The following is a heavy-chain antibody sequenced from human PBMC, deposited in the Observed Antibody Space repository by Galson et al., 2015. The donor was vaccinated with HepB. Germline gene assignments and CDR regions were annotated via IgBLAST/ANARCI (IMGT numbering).Heavy chain of an antibody. D-gene: IGHD4-17*01. Sequence: SLRLSCAASGFTFSDYYMTWIRQAPGKGLEWLSYISASGTYTNYADSVKGRFTISRDNAKNSLYLQMNSLRAEDTAVFYCAGGAASDYGDHAHFDYWGQGTLVTVSS. V-gene: IGHV3-11*06. CDR1: GFTFSDYY. J-gene: IGHJ4*02. CDR2: ISASGTYT. CDR3: AGGAASDYGDHAHFDY.